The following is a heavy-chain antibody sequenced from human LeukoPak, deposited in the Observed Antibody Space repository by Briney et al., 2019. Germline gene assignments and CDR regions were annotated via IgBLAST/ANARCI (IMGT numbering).Heavy chain of an antibody. J-gene: IGHJ4*02. D-gene: IGHD6-19*01. CDR1: GSTFSSYA. V-gene: IGHV3-23*01. CDR3: AKSPAGIAVAGSSLAY. CDR2: ISGSGGST. Sequence: GGSLRLSCAASGSTFSSYAMSWVRQAPGKGLEWVSAISGSGGSTYYADSVKGRFTISRDNSKNTLYLQMNSLRAEDTAVYYCAKSPAGIAVAGSSLAYWGQGTLVTVSS.